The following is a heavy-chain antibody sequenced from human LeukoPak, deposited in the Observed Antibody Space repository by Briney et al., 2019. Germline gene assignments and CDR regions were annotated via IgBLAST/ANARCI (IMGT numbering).Heavy chain of an antibody. CDR2: INPNSGGT. V-gene: IGHV1-2*06. CDR3: ASDYHGGNSET. J-gene: IGHJ4*02. Sequence: GASVKVSCKAPGYTFTGNYMHWVRQAPGQGLEWMGRINPNSGGTNYAQKFQGRVTMTRDTSISTAYMELSRLRSDDTAVYYCASDYHGGNSETWGQGTLVTVSS. CDR1: GYTFTGNY. D-gene: IGHD4-23*01.